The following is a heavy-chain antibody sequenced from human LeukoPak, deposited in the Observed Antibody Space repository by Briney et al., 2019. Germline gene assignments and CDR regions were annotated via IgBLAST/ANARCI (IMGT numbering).Heavy chain of an antibody. CDR1: GGSISSTTYY. D-gene: IGHD3-3*01. V-gene: IGHV4-39*01. CDR3: ARGTKTPVKLLEWLLYRRAFDI. CDR2: IYHSGNI. J-gene: IGHJ3*02. Sequence: SETLSLTCTVSGGSISSTTYYWGWIRQPPGKGLEWIGSIYHSGNIYYNPSLKSRVTISVDTSKNQFSLKLSSVTAADTAVYYCARGTKTPVKLLEWLLYRRAFDIWGQGTMVTVSS.